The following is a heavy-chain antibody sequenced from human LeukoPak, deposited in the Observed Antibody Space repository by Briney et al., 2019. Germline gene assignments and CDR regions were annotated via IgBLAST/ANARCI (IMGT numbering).Heavy chain of an antibody. Sequence: SVEVSCKASGGSLNNFAISWVRQAPGQGLEWMGGIIPVFGAANYAQNFQGRTTITADASTNTAYMELSSLRSADTAVYYCARDFDEAFDVWGQGTLVTVSS. CDR2: IIPVFGAA. V-gene: IGHV1-69*13. J-gene: IGHJ3*01. D-gene: IGHD3-9*01. CDR1: GGSLNNFA. CDR3: ARDFDEAFDV.